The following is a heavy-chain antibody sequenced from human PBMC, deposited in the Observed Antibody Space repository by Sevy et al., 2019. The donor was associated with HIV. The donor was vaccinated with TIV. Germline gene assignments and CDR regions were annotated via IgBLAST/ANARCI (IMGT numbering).Heavy chain of an antibody. D-gene: IGHD3-22*01. Sequence: GGSLRLSCAASGFTFSSSSMTWVRQAPGKGLEWVSYISSSGSTIYYADSVKGRFTISRDNAKNSLYLQMNSLRAEDTAVYYCARVPGGYDSSGYYYVWAFDIWGQGTMVTVSS. CDR2: ISSSGSTI. CDR3: ARVPGGYDSSGYYYVWAFDI. J-gene: IGHJ3*02. CDR1: GFTFSSSS. V-gene: IGHV3-48*03.